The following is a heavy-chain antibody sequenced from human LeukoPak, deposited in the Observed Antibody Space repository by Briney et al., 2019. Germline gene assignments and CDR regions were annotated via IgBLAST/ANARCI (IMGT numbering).Heavy chain of an antibody. CDR1: GFTFNSYA. CDR3: TRGAMVRGVIDHFDY. V-gene: IGHV3-49*04. D-gene: IGHD3-10*01. Sequence: GGSLRLSCAASGFTFNSYAINWVGQAPGKGREWVGFVRSKVYGGTTEYAASVKGRFTISRDDSKSIAHLQMTSLKTEDTAVYYCTRGAMVRGVIDHFDYWGQGTLVTVSS. J-gene: IGHJ4*02. CDR2: VRSKVYGGTT.